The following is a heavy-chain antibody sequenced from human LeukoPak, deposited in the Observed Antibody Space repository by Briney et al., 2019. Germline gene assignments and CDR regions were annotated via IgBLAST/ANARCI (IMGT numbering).Heavy chain of an antibody. CDR2: MNPNSGNT. CDR3: ARHSGGVAAPYNWFDP. CDR1: GYTFTSYD. D-gene: IGHD6-19*01. Sequence: ASVKVSCKASGYTFTSYDINWVRQATGQGLEWMGWMNPNSGNTGYAQKFQGRVTMTRNTSISTAYMELSSLRSEDTAVYYCARHSGGVAAPYNWFDPWGQGTLVTVSS. V-gene: IGHV1-8*01. J-gene: IGHJ5*02.